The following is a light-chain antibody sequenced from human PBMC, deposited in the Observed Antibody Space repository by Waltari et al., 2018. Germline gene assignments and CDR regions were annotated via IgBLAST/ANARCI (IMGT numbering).Light chain of an antibody. CDR3: AAWDDSLTGSWV. Sequence: QSVLTQPPSASGTPGQRVTISCSGSNSNIGSNTVNWYQHFPGTAPKLLIYRNSQRPSGVPDRFSGSKSGTSASLAISGLQSEDDADYYYAAWDDSLTGSWVFGGGTKLTV. CDR1: NSNIGSNT. V-gene: IGLV1-44*01. J-gene: IGLJ3*02. CDR2: RNS.